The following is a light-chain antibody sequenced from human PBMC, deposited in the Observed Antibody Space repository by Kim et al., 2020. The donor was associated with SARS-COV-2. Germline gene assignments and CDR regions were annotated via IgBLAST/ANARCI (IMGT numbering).Light chain of an antibody. CDR1: NIGSKS. Sequence: SYELTQPPSVSVAPGKTARITCGGNNIGSKSVHWYQQKPGQAPVLVIYYDSDRPSGIPERFSGSNSGNTATLTISRVEAGDEADYYCQGWDSSSDLNWV. CDR2: YDS. J-gene: IGLJ3*02. CDR3: QGWDSSSDLNWV. V-gene: IGLV3-21*04.